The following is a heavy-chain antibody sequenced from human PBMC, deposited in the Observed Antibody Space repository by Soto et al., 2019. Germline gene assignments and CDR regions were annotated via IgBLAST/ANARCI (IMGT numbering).Heavy chain of an antibody. V-gene: IGHV4-39*01. CDR3: ARKGSTGLYYYHGLDV. CDR2: IYNNGSN. Sequence: PSETLSLTCTVSGGSIGSGSYHWAWIRQPPGQGLEWIGSIYNNGSNFYTPSLESRVTISVDTSKNQLSLRLTSVAAADTAVYYCARKGSTGLYYYHGLDVWGPGTTVT. CDR1: GGSIGSGSYH. J-gene: IGHJ6*02.